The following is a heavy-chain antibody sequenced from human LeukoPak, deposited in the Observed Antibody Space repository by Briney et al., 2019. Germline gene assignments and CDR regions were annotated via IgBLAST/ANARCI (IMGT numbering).Heavy chain of an antibody. V-gene: IGHV3-23*01. Sequence: PGGSLRVSCAASGFTFTNYAMTWVRQAPGKGLEWVSSISGSDSKTYYADSVKGRFTISRDNAKNTVYLQMNSLRAEDTAIYYCAKDAANYPFFFDFWGQGTPATVSS. CDR2: ISGSDSKT. CDR1: GFTFTNYA. J-gene: IGHJ4*02. CDR3: AKDAANYPFFFDF. D-gene: IGHD4/OR15-4a*01.